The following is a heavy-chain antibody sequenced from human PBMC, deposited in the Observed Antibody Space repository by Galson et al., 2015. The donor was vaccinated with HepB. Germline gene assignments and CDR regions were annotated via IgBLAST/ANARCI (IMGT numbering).Heavy chain of an antibody. J-gene: IGHJ4*02. Sequence: SLRLSCAASGFTVSSNYMSWVRRTPGRGLEYVSTIDPSGSRTYFADSVKGRFTVSRDNSENMLYLQMNSLRAEDTAVYYCAKRVVPTRYFEYWGQGTLVTVSS. CDR1: GFTVSSNY. CDR3: AKRVVPTRYFEY. CDR2: IDPSGSRT. D-gene: IGHD2-15*01. V-gene: IGHV3-23*01.